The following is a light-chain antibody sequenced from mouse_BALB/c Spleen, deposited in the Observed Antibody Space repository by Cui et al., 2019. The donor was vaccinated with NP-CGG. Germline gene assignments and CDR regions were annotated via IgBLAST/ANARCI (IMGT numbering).Light chain of an antibody. CDR1: TGAVTTNNY. Sequence: QAVVTQESALTTSPGETVTLTCCSSTGAVTTNNYANWVQEKPNHLFPGLIGGTNNRAPGVPARFSGSLIGDKAALTITGAQTEDEAIYFCALWYSNHWVFGGGTKLTVL. CDR2: GTN. V-gene: IGLV1*01. CDR3: ALWYSNHWV. J-gene: IGLJ1*01.